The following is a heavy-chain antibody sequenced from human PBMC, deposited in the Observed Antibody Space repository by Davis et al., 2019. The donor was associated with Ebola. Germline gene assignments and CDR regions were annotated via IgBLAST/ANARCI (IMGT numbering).Heavy chain of an antibody. CDR2: IYYSGST. CDR3: ARTRHSVVVAATSHWFDP. V-gene: IGHV4-59*12. D-gene: IGHD2-15*01. Sequence: MPSETLSLTCTVSGGSISSYYWSWIRQPPGKGLEWIGNIYYSGSTNYNPSLKSRVTISVDTSKNQFSLKLSSVTAADTAVYYCARTRHSVVVAATSHWFDPWGQGTLVTVSS. CDR1: GGSISSYY. J-gene: IGHJ5*02.